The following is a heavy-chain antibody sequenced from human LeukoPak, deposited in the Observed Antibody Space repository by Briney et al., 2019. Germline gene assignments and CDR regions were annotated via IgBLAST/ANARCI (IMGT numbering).Heavy chain of an antibody. D-gene: IGHD4-17*01. Sequence: ASVKVSCKASGYSFTNYDINWVRQATGQRLEWTGWMNANSGNIGYAQKFQGRVTMTRNTSRSTAYMELSSLRSEDTAVYYCARRVYGDHYFDYWGQGTLVTVSS. CDR1: GYSFTNYD. V-gene: IGHV1-8*01. CDR3: ARRVYGDHYFDY. CDR2: MNANSGNI. J-gene: IGHJ4*02.